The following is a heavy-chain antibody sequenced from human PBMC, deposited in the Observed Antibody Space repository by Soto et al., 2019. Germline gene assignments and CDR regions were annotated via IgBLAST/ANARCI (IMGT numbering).Heavy chain of an antibody. V-gene: IGHV4-39*01. CDR3: ARQSRSGSLDNGNGMDV. Sequence: PSGTLSLTCADSGGSISSGSYNWGWIRQPPGKGLEWIGSIYYSGSTYYNPSLKSRVTISVDTSKNQFSLKLSSVTAADTAVYYCARQSRSGSLDNGNGMDVWGQGTTVTVSS. CDR1: GGSISSGSYN. D-gene: IGHD1-20*01. CDR2: IYYSGST. J-gene: IGHJ6*02.